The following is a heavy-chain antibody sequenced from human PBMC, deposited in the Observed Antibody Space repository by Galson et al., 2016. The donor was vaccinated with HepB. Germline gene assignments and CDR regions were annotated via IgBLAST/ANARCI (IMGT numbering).Heavy chain of an antibody. CDR2: ISSRSNYI. J-gene: IGHJ4*02. Sequence: SLRLSCAASGFTFSSYSMNWVRQAPGKGLEWVSSISSRSNYIYYADSVKGRFTISRDNAKNALYLQMNSLGAEDTAVYYCASLLVTATPDYWGQGTLVTVSS. V-gene: IGHV3-21*01. CDR1: GFTFSSYS. CDR3: ASLLVTATPDY. D-gene: IGHD2-15*01.